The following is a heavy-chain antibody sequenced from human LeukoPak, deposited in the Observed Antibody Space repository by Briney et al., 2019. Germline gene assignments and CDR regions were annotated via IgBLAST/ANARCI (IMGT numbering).Heavy chain of an antibody. D-gene: IGHD2-2*01. V-gene: IGHV4-34*01. Sequence: SETLSLTCAVYGGSFSGYYWSWIRQPPGKGLEWIGEINHSGSTNYNPSLKSRVTISVDMSKNQFSLKLSSVTAADTAVYYCARGTTEIIVVVPAAGYGMDVWGQGTTVTVSS. CDR3: ARGTTEIIVVVPAAGYGMDV. J-gene: IGHJ6*02. CDR2: INHSGST. CDR1: GGSFSGYY.